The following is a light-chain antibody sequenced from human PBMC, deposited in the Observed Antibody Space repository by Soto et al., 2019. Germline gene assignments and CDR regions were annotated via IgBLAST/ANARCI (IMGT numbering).Light chain of an antibody. CDR1: QSISSY. V-gene: IGKV1-5*01. CDR2: DAS. J-gene: IGKJ1*01. CDR3: QQYNSYWA. Sequence: IHRTHSPSSLSASVLYRVTITCRASQSISSYLNWYQQKPGKAPKLLIYDASSLESGVPSRFSGSGSGTEFTLTISSLQPDDFATYYCQQYNSYWAFGQGTKVDIK.